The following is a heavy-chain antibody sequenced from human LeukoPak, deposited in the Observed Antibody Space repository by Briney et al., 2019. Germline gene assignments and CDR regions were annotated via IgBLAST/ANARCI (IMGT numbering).Heavy chain of an antibody. CDR1: GGSISSYY. CDR3: ARIKSSGWGAGMDV. V-gene: IGHV4-4*07. J-gene: IGHJ6*03. D-gene: IGHD6-19*01. CDR2: IYTSGST. Sequence: SETLSLTCTVSGGSISSYYWSWIRQPPGKGLEWIGRIYTSGSTKYNPSLKSRVTMSVDTSKNQFSLKLSSVTAADTAVYYCARIKSSGWGAGMDVWGKGTTVTISS.